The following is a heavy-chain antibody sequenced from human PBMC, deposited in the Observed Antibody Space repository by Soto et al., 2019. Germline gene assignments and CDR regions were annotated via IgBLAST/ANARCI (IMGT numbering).Heavy chain of an antibody. J-gene: IGHJ5*02. V-gene: IGHV3-23*01. D-gene: IGHD2-15*01. CDR2: ISGNSDTS. Sequence: EVQLLESGGHLVQPGGSLRLSCEGTGFPFSAYGMSWVRQAPGKGLEWVSSISGNSDTSYYADSVKGRFTISRDNSENTLYLHMNNLRPDDTAVSYCAQDQRPRHRHDEGYVSLGQGTLVTVSS. CDR1: GFPFSAYG. CDR3: AQDQRPRHRHDEGYVS.